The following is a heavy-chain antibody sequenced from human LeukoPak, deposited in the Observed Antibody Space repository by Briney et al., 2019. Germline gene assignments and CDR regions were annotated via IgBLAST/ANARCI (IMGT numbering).Heavy chain of an antibody. J-gene: IGHJ4*02. CDR1: GGSISSGSYY. D-gene: IGHD6-13*01. V-gene: IGHV4-39*01. Sequence: TSETLSLTCTVSGGSISSGSYYWGWIRQPPGKGLEWIGSIDYSGTTYYNPSLKSRVTISVDTSKNQLSLKLSSVTAADTALYYCARRGQAAGSKGAFDYWGQGTLVTVSS. CDR2: IDYSGTT. CDR3: ARRGQAAGSKGAFDY.